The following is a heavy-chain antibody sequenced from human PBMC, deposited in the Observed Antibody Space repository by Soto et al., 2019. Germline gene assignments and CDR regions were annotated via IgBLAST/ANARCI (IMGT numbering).Heavy chain of an antibody. D-gene: IGHD6-6*01. CDR1: GFTFSSFA. V-gene: IGHV3-23*01. J-gene: IGHJ4*02. CDR2: VVGSGVST. CDR3: ATSPRGAARPGVDS. Sequence: GGSLRLACAASGFTFSSFAMTWVRQAPGKGLEWVSDVVGSGVSTYYADSAKGRFTISRDNSKNTLFLQMNRLRAEDTALYYCATSPRGAARPGVDSWGQGTLVTVSS.